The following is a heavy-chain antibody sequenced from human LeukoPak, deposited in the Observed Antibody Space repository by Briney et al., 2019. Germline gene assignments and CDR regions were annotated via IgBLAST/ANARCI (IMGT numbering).Heavy chain of an antibody. CDR3: AKRGVVIRVILVGFHKEAYYFDS. CDR2: ISDSGGST. Sequence: GGSLRLSCAVSGITLSNYGMSWVRQAPGKGLEWVAGISDSGGSTNYADSVKGRFTISRDNPKNTLYLQTNSLRAEDTAVHFCAKRGVVIRVILVGFHKEAYYFDSWGQGALVTVSS. V-gene: IGHV3-23*01. D-gene: IGHD3-22*01. CDR1: GITLSNYG. J-gene: IGHJ4*02.